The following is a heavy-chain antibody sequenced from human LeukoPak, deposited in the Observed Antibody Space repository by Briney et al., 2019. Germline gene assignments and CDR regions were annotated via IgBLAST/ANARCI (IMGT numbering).Heavy chain of an antibody. V-gene: IGHV4-34*01. CDR3: ARGYCSSTSCSTIYFDY. CDR1: GGSFSGYY. Sequence: SETLSLTCAVYGGSFSGYYWSWIRQPPGKGLEWRGEINHSGSTNYNPSLKSRVTISVDTSKNQFSLKLSSVTAADTAVYYCARGYCSSTSCSTIYFDYWGQGTLVTVSS. CDR2: INHSGST. J-gene: IGHJ4*02. D-gene: IGHD2-2*02.